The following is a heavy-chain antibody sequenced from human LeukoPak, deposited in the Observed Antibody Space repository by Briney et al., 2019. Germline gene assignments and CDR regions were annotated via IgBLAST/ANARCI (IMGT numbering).Heavy chain of an antibody. V-gene: IGHV1-46*01. J-gene: IGHJ4*02. D-gene: IGHD2-15*01. Sequence: GASVKVSCKASGYTFTSYYMHWVRQAPGQGLEWMGIINPSGGSTSYAQKFQGRVTMTTDTSTSTAYMELRSLRSDDTAVYYCASVRSGPFDYWGQGTLVTVSS. CDR2: INPSGGST. CDR1: GYTFTSYY. CDR3: ASVRSGPFDY.